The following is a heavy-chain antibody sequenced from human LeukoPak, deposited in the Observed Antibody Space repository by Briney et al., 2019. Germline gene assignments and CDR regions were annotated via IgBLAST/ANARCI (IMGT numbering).Heavy chain of an antibody. V-gene: IGHV4-61*02. CDR2: IYTSGST. Sequence: SETLSLTCTVSGGSLSSGSYYCSWLRQPAGTGLEWFGRIYTSGSTNYNPSLKSRVTISVDTSKNQFSLKLSSATAADTAVYYCARDEIRFGLLYFYYGMDVWGQGTTVTVSS. CDR3: ARDEIRFGLLYFYYGMDV. D-gene: IGHD3-10*01. J-gene: IGHJ6*02. CDR1: GGSLSSGSYY.